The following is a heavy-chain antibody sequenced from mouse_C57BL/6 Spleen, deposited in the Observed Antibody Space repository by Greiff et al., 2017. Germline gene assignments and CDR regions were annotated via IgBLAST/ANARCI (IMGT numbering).Heavy chain of an antibody. CDR3: AREHYGSSYGYFDV. CDR2: ISYDGSN. Sequence: ESGPGLVKPSQSLSLTCSVTGYSITSGYYWNWIRQFPGNKLEWMGYISYDGSNNYNPSLKNRISITRDTSKNQFFLKLNSVTTEDTATYYCAREHYGSSYGYFDVWGTGTTVTVSS. V-gene: IGHV3-6*01. CDR1: GYSITSGYY. J-gene: IGHJ1*03. D-gene: IGHD1-1*01.